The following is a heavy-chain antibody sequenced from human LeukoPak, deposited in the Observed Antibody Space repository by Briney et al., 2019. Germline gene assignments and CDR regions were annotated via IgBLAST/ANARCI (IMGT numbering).Heavy chain of an antibody. CDR2: IYSGGST. CDR1: GLTVSSNY. Sequence: GGSQRLSCAGSGLTVSSNYMSWVRKAPGKGLERVSVIYSGGSTYYADSVTGRFTISRDNSKNTLYLQMNSLRAEDTAVYYCARDVVGYYYGMDVWGQGTTVTVSS. J-gene: IGHJ6*02. V-gene: IGHV3-66*01. CDR3: ARDVVGYYYGMDV. D-gene: IGHD2-21*01.